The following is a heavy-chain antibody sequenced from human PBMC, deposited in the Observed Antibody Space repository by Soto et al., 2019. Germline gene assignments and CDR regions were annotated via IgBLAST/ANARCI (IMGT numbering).Heavy chain of an antibody. CDR1: GFTVSSSY. CDR3: ARHVGSYWYFDI. CDR2: IYTGVNT. J-gene: IGHJ2*01. D-gene: IGHD1-26*01. Sequence: EVQLVESGGGLVQPGGSLRLSGAASGFTVSSSYMGWVRQAPGKGLEWVSSIYTGVNTYYADSVRGRFTISTDNSKDALYLQMNSLRVDDTAMYYCARHVGSYWYFDIWGRGTLVTVSS. V-gene: IGHV3-66*04.